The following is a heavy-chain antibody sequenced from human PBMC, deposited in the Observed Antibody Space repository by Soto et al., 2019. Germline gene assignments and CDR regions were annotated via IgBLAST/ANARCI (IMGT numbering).Heavy chain of an antibody. Sequence: PGGSLRLCCAASGITFSSYAMSWVRQAPGKGLEWVSGIGTSRGSTYYADSVKGRFTISRDNSRNTLYLQMNSLRPEDTAMYYCARDYCSGTTCYEFDYWGQGTQVTVSS. D-gene: IGHD2-2*01. CDR2: IGTSRGST. J-gene: IGHJ4*02. V-gene: IGHV3-23*01. CDR1: GITFSSYA. CDR3: ARDYCSGTTCYEFDY.